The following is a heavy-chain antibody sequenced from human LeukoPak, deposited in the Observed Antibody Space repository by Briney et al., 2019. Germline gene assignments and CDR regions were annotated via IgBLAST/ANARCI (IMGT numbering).Heavy chain of an antibody. V-gene: IGHV4-34*01. D-gene: IGHD3-9*01. J-gene: IGHJ5*02. Sequence: SETLSLTCAVYGGSFSGYYWSWIRQPPGKGLEWIGEINHSGSTNYNPSLKSRVTISVDTSKNQFSLKLSSVTAADTAVYYCARGDILTGYQGPFDPWGQGTLVTVSS. CDR2: INHSGST. CDR3: ARGDILTGYQGPFDP. CDR1: GGSFSGYY.